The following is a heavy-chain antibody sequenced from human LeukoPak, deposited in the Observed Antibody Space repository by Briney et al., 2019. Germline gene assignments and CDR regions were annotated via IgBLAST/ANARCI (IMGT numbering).Heavy chain of an antibody. CDR3: ALGARDDAFDI. V-gene: IGHV5-51*01. D-gene: IGHD4/OR15-4a*01. Sequence: GASLQISCKGSGYIFTSYWIGWVRQLPGKGLEWMGIIYPGDSDTRYSPSFQGQVTISADKSISTAYLQWSSLKASDTAMYYCALGARDDAFDIWGQGTMVTVSS. CDR2: IYPGDSDT. CDR1: GYIFTSYW. J-gene: IGHJ3*02.